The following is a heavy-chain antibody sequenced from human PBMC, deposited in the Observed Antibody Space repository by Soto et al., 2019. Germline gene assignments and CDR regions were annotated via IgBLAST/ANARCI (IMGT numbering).Heavy chain of an antibody. CDR2: ISAHNGNT. D-gene: IGHD1-1*01. CDR1: GYAFTTYG. J-gene: IGHJ4*02. Sequence: QVHLVQSGAEVKKPGASVKVSCQASGYAFTTYGITWVRQAPGQGLEWMGWISAHNGNTNYAQKLQGRVTVTRDTSTSTADMELRRLRSDDTAVYYCARGRYGDYWGQGALVTVSS. CDR3: ARGRYGDY. V-gene: IGHV1-18*01.